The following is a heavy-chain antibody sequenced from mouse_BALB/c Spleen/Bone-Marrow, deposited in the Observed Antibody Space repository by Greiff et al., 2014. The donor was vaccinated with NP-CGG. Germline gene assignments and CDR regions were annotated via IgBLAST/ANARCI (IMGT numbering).Heavy chain of an antibody. J-gene: IGHJ2*01. Sequence: QVQLQQSGTELAKPGASVKMSCKASGYTFTSYWMHWVKQRPGQGLEWIGYINPSTTYSAYNQKFKDKATLTADKSSSTAYMQLSSLTSDDSAVYYCALYYRYDYFDYWGQGTTLTVSS. CDR3: ALYYRYDYFDY. V-gene: IGHV1-7*01. CDR1: GYTFTSYW. D-gene: IGHD2-14*01. CDR2: INPSTTYS.